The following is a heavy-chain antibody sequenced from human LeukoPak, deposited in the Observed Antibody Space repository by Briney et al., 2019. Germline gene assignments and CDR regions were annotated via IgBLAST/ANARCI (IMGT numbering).Heavy chain of an antibody. Sequence: GGSLRLSCAASGFTFSSYAMSWVRQAPGKGLEWVSATSGSGGSTYYADSVKGRFTISRDNSKNTLYLQMNSLRAEDTAVYYCAKSITMIVVVKGYFDYWGQGTLVTVSS. CDR3: AKSITMIVVVKGYFDY. V-gene: IGHV3-23*01. J-gene: IGHJ4*02. D-gene: IGHD3-22*01. CDR1: GFTFSSYA. CDR2: TSGSGGST.